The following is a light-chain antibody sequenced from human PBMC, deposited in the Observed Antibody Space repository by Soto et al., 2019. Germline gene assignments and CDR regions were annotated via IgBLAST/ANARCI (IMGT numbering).Light chain of an antibody. V-gene: IGKV2-40*01. Sequence: IVMTQTPLSLPVTPGEPASISCRSSQNLLNSDDGNIYLDWYLQRPGQSPQALIYMLSSRASGVPERFSGSGSGNDFPLQISRVEAEDVGVYYCMQRRVCPYSFCQGTKLEIK. J-gene: IGKJ2*01. CDR3: MQRRVCPYS. CDR2: MLS. CDR1: QNLLNSDDGNIY.